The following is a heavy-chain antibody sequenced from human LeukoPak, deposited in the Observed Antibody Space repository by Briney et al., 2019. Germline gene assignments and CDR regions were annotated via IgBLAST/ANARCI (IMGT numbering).Heavy chain of an antibody. Sequence: SETLSLTCAVSGYSISSGYYWGWIRQPPGKGLEWIGSIYHSGSTYYNPSLKSRVTISVDTSKNQFSLKLSSVTAADTAVYYCAGTVPAAIYYGSGSIKEWGQGTLVTVSS. V-gene: IGHV4-38-2*01. CDR1: GYSISSGYY. CDR2: IYHSGST. D-gene: IGHD3-10*01. CDR3: AGTVPAAIYYGSGSIKE. J-gene: IGHJ4*02.